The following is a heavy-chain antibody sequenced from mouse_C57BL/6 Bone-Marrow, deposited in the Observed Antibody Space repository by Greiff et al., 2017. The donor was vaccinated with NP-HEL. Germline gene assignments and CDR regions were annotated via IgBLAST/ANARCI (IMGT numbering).Heavy chain of an antibody. V-gene: IGHV1-61*01. J-gene: IGHJ1*03. CDR1: GYTFTSYW. CDR3: AKSSRYFDV. CDR2: IYPSDSET. Sequence: QVHVKQSGAELVRPGSSVKLSCKASGYTFTSYWMDWVKQRPGQGLEWIGNIYPSDSETHYNQKFKDKATLTVDKSSSTAYMQLSSLTSEDSAVYYCAKSSRYFDVWGTGTTVTVSS.